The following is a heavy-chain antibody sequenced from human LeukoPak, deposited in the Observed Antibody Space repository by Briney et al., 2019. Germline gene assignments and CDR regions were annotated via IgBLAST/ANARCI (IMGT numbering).Heavy chain of an antibody. CDR3: AGEGLI. CDR1: GFTFSSYS. CDR2: ISSSSTM. V-gene: IGHV3-48*01. J-gene: IGHJ3*02. Sequence: GGSLRLSCAASGFTFSSYSMNWVRQAPGKGLEWVSYISSSSTMYYADSVKGRFTISRDNAKNSLYLQMNNLRGDDTAVYYCAGEGLIWGQGTMVTVSS.